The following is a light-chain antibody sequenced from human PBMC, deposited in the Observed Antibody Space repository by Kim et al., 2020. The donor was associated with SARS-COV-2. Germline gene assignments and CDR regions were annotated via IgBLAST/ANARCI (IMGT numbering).Light chain of an antibody. Sequence: QRVNISCTGSRSTIGAGYDVHWYQHFPGTAPRLLIFGDRNRPSGIPDRFSGSQSGTSASLAITGLQAEDDADYYCQSYYKTLSASVFGSGTKVTVL. CDR1: RSTIGAGYD. J-gene: IGLJ1*01. CDR3: QSYYKTLSASV. V-gene: IGLV1-40*01. CDR2: GDR.